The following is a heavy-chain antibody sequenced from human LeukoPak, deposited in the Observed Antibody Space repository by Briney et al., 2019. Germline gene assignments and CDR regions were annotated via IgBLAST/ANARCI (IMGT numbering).Heavy chain of an antibody. D-gene: IGHD3-10*01. Sequence: GGSLRPSCAASGFTFSSYSMNWVRQAPGKGLEWVSAIRSSSSYIYYADSVKGRFTISRDNSKNTLYLQMNSLRGDDTAIYYCAKASWEGVTTTYFDYWGQGTLVPVSS. V-gene: IGHV3-21*04. J-gene: IGHJ4*02. CDR1: GFTFSSYS. CDR3: AKASWEGVTTTYFDY. CDR2: IRSSSSYI.